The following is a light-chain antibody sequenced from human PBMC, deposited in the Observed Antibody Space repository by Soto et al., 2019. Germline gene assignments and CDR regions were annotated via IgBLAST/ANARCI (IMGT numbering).Light chain of an antibody. CDR2: GNN. V-gene: IGLV1-40*01. CDR1: SSNIGAGYD. J-gene: IGLJ7*01. CDR3: QSYDSSLSGSV. Sequence: QLVLTQPPSVSGAPGQRVTISCTGSSSNIGAGYDVHWYQQLPGTAPTLLIYGNNNRPSGVPDRFSGSKSGTSASLAITGLQAEDEADYYCQSYDSSLSGSVFGGGTQLTVL.